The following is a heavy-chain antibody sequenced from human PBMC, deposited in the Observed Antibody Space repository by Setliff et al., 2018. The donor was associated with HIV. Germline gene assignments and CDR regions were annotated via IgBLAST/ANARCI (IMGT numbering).Heavy chain of an antibody. CDR1: GGSINSYW. D-gene: IGHD3-3*01. Sequence: SETLSLTCTVSGGSINSYWWSWFRQPAGKGLEWIGRIYTSGSTSYNPSLKSRVTISADTSKNQFSLKLTSVTAADTAVYYCARGRDFWSGYYSPWGQGTLVTVSS. CDR2: IYTSGST. J-gene: IGHJ5*02. V-gene: IGHV4-4*07. CDR3: ARGRDFWSGYYSP.